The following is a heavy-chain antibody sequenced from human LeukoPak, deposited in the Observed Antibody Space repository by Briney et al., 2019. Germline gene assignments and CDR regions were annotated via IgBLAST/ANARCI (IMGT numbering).Heavy chain of an antibody. V-gene: IGHV3-21*01. D-gene: IGHD2-2*01. J-gene: IGHJ6*03. CDR1: GFTFSSYS. Sequence: GGSLRLSCAASGFTFSSYSMNWVRQAPGKGLEWVSSISSSSSYIYYADSVKGRFTISRDNAKNSLYLQMNSLRAEDTAVYYCARSNAGYCSSTSCPVNMDVWGKGTSVTVS. CDR2: ISSSSSYI. CDR3: ARSNAGYCSSTSCPVNMDV.